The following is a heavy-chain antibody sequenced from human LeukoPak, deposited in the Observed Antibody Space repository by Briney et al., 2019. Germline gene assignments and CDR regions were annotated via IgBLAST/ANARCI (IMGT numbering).Heavy chain of an antibody. CDR3: ARTGEPYYYDSSGYSHY. J-gene: IGHJ4*02. V-gene: IGHV1-69*04. Sequence: SVKVSCKASGGTFSSYAISWVRQVPGQGLEWMGRIIPILGIANYAQKFQGRVTITADKSTSTAYMELSSLRSEDTAVCYCARTGEPYYYDSSGYSHYWGQGTLVTVSS. D-gene: IGHD3-22*01. CDR2: IIPILGIA. CDR1: GGTFSSYA.